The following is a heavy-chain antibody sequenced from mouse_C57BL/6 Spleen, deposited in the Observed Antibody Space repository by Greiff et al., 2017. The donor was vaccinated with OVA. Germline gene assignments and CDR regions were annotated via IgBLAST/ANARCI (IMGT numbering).Heavy chain of an antibody. D-gene: IGHD1-1*01. J-gene: IGHJ2*01. CDR2: IRSKSNNYAT. CDR1: GFSFNTYA. Sequence: EAGGGLVQPKGSLKLSCAASGFSFNTYAMNWVRQAPGKGLEWVARIRSKSNNYATYHADSVKDRFTISRDDSESMLYLQMNNLKTEDTAMYYCVRNYYGSLLFDYWGQGTTLTVSS. CDR3: VRNYYGSLLFDY. V-gene: IGHV10-1*01.